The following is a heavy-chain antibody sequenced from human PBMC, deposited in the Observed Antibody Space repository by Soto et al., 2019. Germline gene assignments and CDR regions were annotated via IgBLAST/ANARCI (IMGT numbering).Heavy chain of an antibody. V-gene: IGHV4-34*01. Sequence: SETLSLTCAVYGGSFSGYYWSWIRQPPGKGLEWIGEINHSGSTNYNPSLKSRVTISVDTPKNQFSLKLSSVTAADTAVYYCAREPRYCSGGSCYNEGNWFDPWGQGTLVTVSS. CDR3: AREPRYCSGGSCYNEGNWFDP. CDR2: INHSGST. D-gene: IGHD2-15*01. CDR1: GGSFSGYY. J-gene: IGHJ5*02.